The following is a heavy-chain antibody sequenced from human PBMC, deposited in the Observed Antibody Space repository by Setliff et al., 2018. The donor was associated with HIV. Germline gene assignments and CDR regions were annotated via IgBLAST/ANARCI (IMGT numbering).Heavy chain of an antibody. CDR1: GLSLSTSGVG. Sequence: SGPTLVNPTQTLTLTCTFSGLSLSTSGVGVGWIRQSPGKALEWLARIDWDDDKYYNTSLKTRLAISKDTSKNQVVLKMTNMDPVDTATYYCARMISYSPYFDYWGQGTPVTVS. D-gene: IGHD1-26*01. CDR3: ARMISYSPYFDY. J-gene: IGHJ4*02. CDR2: IDWDDDK. V-gene: IGHV2-70*11.